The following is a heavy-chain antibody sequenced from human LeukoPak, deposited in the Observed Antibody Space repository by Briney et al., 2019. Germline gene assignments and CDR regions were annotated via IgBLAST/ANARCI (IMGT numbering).Heavy chain of an antibody. J-gene: IGHJ4*01. V-gene: IGHV1-18*01. D-gene: IGHD4-11*01. Sequence: ASVKVSCKASGYTFTSYGISWVRQAPGQRPEWMGWISAYNGKTNDAQKLQGRVTMTTDTSTSTAYMELRSLRSDDTAVYYCARAVHYSPNSDYWGQGTLVTVSS. CDR3: ARAVHYSPNSDY. CDR2: ISAYNGKT. CDR1: GYTFTSYG.